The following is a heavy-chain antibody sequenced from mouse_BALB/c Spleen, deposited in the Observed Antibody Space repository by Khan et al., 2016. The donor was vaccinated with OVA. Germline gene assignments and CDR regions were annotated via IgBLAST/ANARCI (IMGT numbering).Heavy chain of an antibody. J-gene: IGHJ1*01. CDR3: ARGASYGYSDV. CDR2: INTYNGEP. Sequence: QLVQSGPELKKPGETVKISCKASGYTFTNYGMNWVKQAPGKGLKWMGWINTYNGEPTYTDDFKGRFAFSLETSASTAYLQINNLKNEDMAIYCYARGASYGYSDVWGAGTSVTVSS. V-gene: IGHV9-1*02. CDR1: GYTFTNYG.